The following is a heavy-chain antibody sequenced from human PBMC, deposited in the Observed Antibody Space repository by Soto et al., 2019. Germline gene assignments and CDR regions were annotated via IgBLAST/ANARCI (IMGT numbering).Heavy chain of an antibody. Sequence: QVRLVESGGGVVQPGRSLRLSCAASGFIIPCCAIHWIRQSPGKGLEWVAVIGADGTHKYYGDSVQGRFTIPGDPSQTMVFLQMESLTAEDTASYYCARDVRVGEPDYFDDWGQGTLVSVSS. CDR1: GFIIPCCA. V-gene: IGHV3-30*01. CDR3: ARDVRVGEPDYFDD. J-gene: IGHJ4*02. CDR2: IGADGTHK. D-gene: IGHD1-26*01.